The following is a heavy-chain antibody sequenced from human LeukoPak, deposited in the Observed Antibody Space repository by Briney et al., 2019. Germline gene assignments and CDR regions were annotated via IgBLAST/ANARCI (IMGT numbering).Heavy chain of an antibody. CDR3: ARIISDWYYFDY. D-gene: IGHD3-9*01. J-gene: IGHJ4*02. CDR2: INHSGST. V-gene: IGHV4-4*09. CDR1: GDSISGYY. Sequence: SETLSLTCTVSGDSISGYYWSWIRQPPGQGLEWIGYINHSGSTDYNPSLKSRVTMSVDTSKNQFSLKLGSVTAADTAVFYCARIISDWYYFDYWGQGTLVTVSS.